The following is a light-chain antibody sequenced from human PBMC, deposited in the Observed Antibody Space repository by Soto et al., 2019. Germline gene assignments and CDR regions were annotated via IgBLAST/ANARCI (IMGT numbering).Light chain of an antibody. CDR2: DVS. Sequence: QSALTQPRSVSGSPRQSVTISCTGTSSDVGGYNYVSWYQQHPGKAPKLMLYDVSSRPSGVLDRFSGSKSGNTASLTISGLQAEDEADYFCCSYAGSYTYVFGAGTKLTVL. CDR1: SSDVGGYNY. J-gene: IGLJ1*01. CDR3: CSYAGSYTYV. V-gene: IGLV2-11*01.